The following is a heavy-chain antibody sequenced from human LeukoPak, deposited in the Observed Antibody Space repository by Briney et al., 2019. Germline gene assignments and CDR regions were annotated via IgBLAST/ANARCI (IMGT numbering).Heavy chain of an antibody. J-gene: IGHJ4*02. CDR3: AKDFAGIVGATSGVDY. V-gene: IGHV3-23*01. CDR2: ISSGDRT. Sequence: GGCLRLSCAASGFTFSSYAMNWVRQAPGKGLEWVAGISSGDRTFHAESVKGRFTISRDKSKDTLYLQMNSLRAEDTAVYYCAKDFAGIVGATSGVDYWGQGTLVTVSS. CDR1: GFTFSSYA. D-gene: IGHD1-26*01.